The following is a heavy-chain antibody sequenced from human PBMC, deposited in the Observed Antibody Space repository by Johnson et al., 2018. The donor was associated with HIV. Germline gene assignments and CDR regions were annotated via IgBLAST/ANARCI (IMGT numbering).Heavy chain of an antibody. CDR2: LKSKVDGGTT. J-gene: IGHJ3*02. Sequence: EVQLVESGGGLVQPGGSLRLSCRASGFPFSNAWINWVRQAPGKGLEWVGRLKSKVDGGTTDYAAPVKDRFTISRDDSKNTLYLQMSSLRTEDAAVYYCTTEGDAFDIWGQGTMVTVSS. CDR3: TTEGDAFDI. V-gene: IGHV3-15*01. CDR1: GFPFSNAW.